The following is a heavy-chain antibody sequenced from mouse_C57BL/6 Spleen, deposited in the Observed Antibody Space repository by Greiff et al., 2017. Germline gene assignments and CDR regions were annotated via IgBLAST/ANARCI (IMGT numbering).Heavy chain of an antibody. Sequence: EVHLVESGEGLVKPGGSLKLSCAASGFTFSSYAMSWVRQTPEKRLAWVAYISSGGDYIYYADTVKGRFTISRDNARNTLYLQMSSLKSEDTAMYYCTRGERGLGHYYAMDYWGQGTSVTVSS. J-gene: IGHJ4*01. V-gene: IGHV5-9-1*02. CDR1: GFTFSSYA. CDR2: ISSGGDYI. CDR3: TRGERGLGHYYAMDY. D-gene: IGHD4-1*01.